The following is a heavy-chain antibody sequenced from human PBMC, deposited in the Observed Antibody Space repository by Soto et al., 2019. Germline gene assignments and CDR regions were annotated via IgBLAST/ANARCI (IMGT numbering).Heavy chain of an antibody. V-gene: IGHV4-30-4*01. CDR3: ARGIANIFGSPGAFDI. D-gene: IGHD3-3*02. CDR2: IYYSGST. J-gene: IGHJ3*02. CDR1: GGSISSGDYY. Sequence: SETLSLTCTVSGGSISSGDYYWSWIRQPPGKGLEWIGYIYYSGSTYYNPSLKSRVTISVDTSKNQFSLKLSSVTAADTAVYYCARGIANIFGSPGAFDIWGQGTMVTVSS.